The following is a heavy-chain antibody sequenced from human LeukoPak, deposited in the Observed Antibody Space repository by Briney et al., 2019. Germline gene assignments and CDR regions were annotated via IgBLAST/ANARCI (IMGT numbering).Heavy chain of an antibody. V-gene: IGHV3-21*01. Sequence: GGSLRLSCAASGFTFSSFNMSWVRQAPGKGLEWVSSISSTSTYIYDADSVKGRFTISRDNAKNSLYLQMNSLRAEDTAVYYCARVSYSSGWFFDYWGQGTLATVSS. CDR2: ISSTSTYI. CDR3: ARVSYSSGWFFDY. D-gene: IGHD6-19*01. CDR1: GFTFSSFN. J-gene: IGHJ4*02.